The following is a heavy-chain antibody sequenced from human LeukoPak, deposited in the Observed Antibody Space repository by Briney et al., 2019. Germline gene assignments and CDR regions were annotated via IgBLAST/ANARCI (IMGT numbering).Heavy chain of an antibody. Sequence: GGSLRLSCAASGFTFSSYEMSWVRQAPGKGLEWVAYISSSGTSKNYADSVKGRFTISRDNAKNSLYLQMSSLRAEDTAVYHCTREYTSGYGPGAFDIWGQGTMVTVSS. V-gene: IGHV3-48*03. D-gene: IGHD3-22*01. CDR2: ISSSGTSK. CDR1: GFTFSSYE. J-gene: IGHJ3*02. CDR3: TREYTSGYGPGAFDI.